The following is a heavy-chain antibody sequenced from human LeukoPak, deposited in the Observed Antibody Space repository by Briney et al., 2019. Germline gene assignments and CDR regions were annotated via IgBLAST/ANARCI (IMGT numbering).Heavy chain of an antibody. CDR2: ISYDGSNK. CDR3: VWDYGDYVMDV. Sequence: PGGSLRLSCAASGFTFSSYGMHWVRQAPGKGLEWVAVISYDGSNKDYTDSVKGRFTISRDNSKNTLYLQLNSLRAEDTAVYYCVWDYGDYVMDVWGLGTTVIVTS. J-gene: IGHJ6*02. D-gene: IGHD4-17*01. V-gene: IGHV3-30*03. CDR1: GFTFSSYG.